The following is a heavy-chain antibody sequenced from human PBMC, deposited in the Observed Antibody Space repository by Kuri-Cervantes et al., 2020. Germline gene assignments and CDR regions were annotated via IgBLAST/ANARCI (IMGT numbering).Heavy chain of an antibody. D-gene: IGHD2-15*01. CDR2: IYHSGST. CDR3: ARGKPGYCSGGSCSYYFDY. CDR1: GFTFSSYW. Sequence: ESLKISCAASGFTFSSYWMSWIRQPPGKGLEWIGSIYHSGSTYYNPSLKSRVTISVDTSKNQFSLKLSSVTAADTAVYYCARGKPGYCSGGSCSYYFDYWGQGTLVTVSS. V-gene: IGHV4-38-2*01. J-gene: IGHJ4*02.